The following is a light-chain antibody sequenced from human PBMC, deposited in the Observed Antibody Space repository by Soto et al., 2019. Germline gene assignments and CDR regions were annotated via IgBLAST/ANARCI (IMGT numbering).Light chain of an antibody. CDR1: QTISSW. CDR2: KAS. CDR3: QQYNSYPIT. V-gene: IGKV1-5*03. Sequence: DIQMTQSPSTLSGSVGARVTITCRASQTISSWLAWYQQKPGKAPKLLIYKASTLKSGVPSRFSGSGSGTEFTLTISSLQPDDFATYYCQQYNSYPITFGQGTRLEIK. J-gene: IGKJ5*01.